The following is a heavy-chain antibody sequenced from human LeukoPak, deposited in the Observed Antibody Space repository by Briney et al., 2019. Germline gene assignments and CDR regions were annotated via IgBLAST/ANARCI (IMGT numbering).Heavy chain of an antibody. Sequence: SETLSLTCTVSGGSISSYYWSWIRQPPGKGLEWIGYIYYSGSTNYNPSLKSRVTISIDTSKNQFSLKLSSVTAADTAVYYCAAQQWREPDALDIWGQGTMVTVSS. CDR1: GGSISSYY. CDR3: AAQQWREPDALDI. D-gene: IGHD6-19*01. V-gene: IGHV4-59*08. CDR2: IYYSGST. J-gene: IGHJ3*02.